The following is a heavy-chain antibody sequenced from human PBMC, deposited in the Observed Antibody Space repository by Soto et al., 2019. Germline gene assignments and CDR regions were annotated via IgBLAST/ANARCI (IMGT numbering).Heavy chain of an antibody. V-gene: IGHV2-5*02. D-gene: IGHD4-17*01. CDR2: IYWDDDK. J-gene: IGHJ6*02. CDR1: GFSLITTGSG. CDR3: VHLMTAVPTLGMDV. Sequence: QITLKESGPTLVEPTQTLTLTCTFSGFSLITTGSGVAWIRQPPGKALEWLALIYWDDDKRYSPSLKSRLTSTKDTSKHQVVLTMTTMDPVDTGTYFCVHLMTAVPTLGMDVWGQGTAVTVSS.